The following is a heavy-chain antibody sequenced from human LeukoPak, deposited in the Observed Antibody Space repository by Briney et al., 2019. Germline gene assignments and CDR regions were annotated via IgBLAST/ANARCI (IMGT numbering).Heavy chain of an antibody. CDR3: ERSGYCRGGSCSYYYYYYGMDV. D-gene: IGHD2-15*01. V-gene: IGHV4-31*03. CDR2: IYYGGST. CDR1: GGSISSGGYY. J-gene: IGHJ6*02. Sequence: SQTLSLTCTVSGGSISSGGYYWSWIRQHPGKGLEWIVYIYYGGSTYYHLSLTSRVTISVDTSKNQFSLKLSSVTAADTAVYYCERSGYCRGGSCSYYYYYYGMDVWGQGTTVTVSS.